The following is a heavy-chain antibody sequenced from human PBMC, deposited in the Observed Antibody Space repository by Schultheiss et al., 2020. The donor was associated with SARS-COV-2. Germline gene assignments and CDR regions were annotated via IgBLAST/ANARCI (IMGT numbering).Heavy chain of an antibody. CDR2: IYSGGST. Sequence: GGSLRLSCAASGFTVSSNYMSWVRQAPGKGLEWVSVIYSGGSTYYADSVKGRFTISRDNSKNTLYLQMNSLRAEDTAVYYCARHSHPRYCSSTSCSLGAVFDPWGQGTLVTVSS. CDR3: ARHSHPRYCSSTSCSLGAVFDP. CDR1: GFTVSSNY. J-gene: IGHJ5*02. D-gene: IGHD2-2*01. V-gene: IGHV3-66*04.